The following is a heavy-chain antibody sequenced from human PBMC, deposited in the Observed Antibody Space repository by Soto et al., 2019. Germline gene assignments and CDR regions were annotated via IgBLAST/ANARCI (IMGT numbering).Heavy chain of an antibody. V-gene: IGHV3-30-3*01. CDR2: ISYDGSNK. CDR1: GFTFSSYA. J-gene: IGHJ4*02. CDR3: ARDGRTGPAMVRGVKRGYFDY. D-gene: IGHD3-10*01. Sequence: GGSLRLSCAASGFTFSSYAMHWVRQAPGKGLEWVAVISYDGSNKYYADSVKGRFTISRDNSKNTLYLQMNSLRAEDTAVYYCARDGRTGPAMVRGVKRGYFDYWGQGTLVTVSS.